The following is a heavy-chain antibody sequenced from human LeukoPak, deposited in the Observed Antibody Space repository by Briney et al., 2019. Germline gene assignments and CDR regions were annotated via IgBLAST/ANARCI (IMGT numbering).Heavy chain of an antibody. CDR1: GGSICGDI. D-gene: IGHD5-12*01. CDR2: IYYSGSA. V-gene: IGHV4-59*01. CDR3: ARTVEIDYYYGMDV. J-gene: IGHJ6*02. Sequence: PSETLSLTCTVSGGSICGDIWSCIPEPPGTGRGGMGYIYYSGSANYTPSLQSRVTISVDTSKHQFSLKLSSVTAADTAVYYCARTVEIDYYYGMDVWGQGATVTVSS.